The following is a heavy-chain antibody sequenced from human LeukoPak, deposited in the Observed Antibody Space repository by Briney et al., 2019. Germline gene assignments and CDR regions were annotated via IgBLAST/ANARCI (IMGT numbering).Heavy chain of an antibody. D-gene: IGHD2-2*01. CDR1: GGSISSGGYY. V-gene: IGHV4-31*03. J-gene: IGHJ6*02. CDR2: IYYSGST. Sequence: SEPLSLTCTVSGGSISSGGYYWSWIRQQPGKGLEWLGYIYYSGSTYYNPSLKSRVTISVDTSKNQFSLKLSSVTAADTAVYYCARSLDTSYALYYYYYGMDVWGQGTTVTVSS. CDR3: ARSLDTSYALYYYYYGMDV.